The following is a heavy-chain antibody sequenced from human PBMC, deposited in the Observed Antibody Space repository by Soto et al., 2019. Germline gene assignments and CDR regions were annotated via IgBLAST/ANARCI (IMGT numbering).Heavy chain of an antibody. D-gene: IGHD5-18*01. Sequence: SVKVSCKASGGTFSSYAISWVRQAPGQGLEWMGGIIPIFGTANYAQKFQGRVTITADEATSTAYMELSSLRSEDTAVYYCARAGYGLYYYYGMDVWGQGTTVTVSS. CDR3: ARAGYGLYYYYGMDV. V-gene: IGHV1-69*13. CDR1: GGTFSSYA. J-gene: IGHJ6*02. CDR2: IIPIFGTA.